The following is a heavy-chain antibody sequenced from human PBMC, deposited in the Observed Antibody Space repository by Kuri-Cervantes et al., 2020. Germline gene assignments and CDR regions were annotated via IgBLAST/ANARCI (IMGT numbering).Heavy chain of an antibody. J-gene: IGHJ6*02. CDR3: ARLADEGGYYDILTGYYRGTLTWGMDV. Sequence: GGSLRLSCKGSGYSFTSYWIGWVRQMPGKGLEWMGIIYPGDPDTRYSPSFQGQVTISADKSISTAYLQWSSLKASDTAMYYCARLADEGGYYDILTGYYRGTLTWGMDVWGQGTTVTVSS. CDR2: IYPGDPDT. D-gene: IGHD3-9*01. V-gene: IGHV5-51*01. CDR1: GYSFTSYW.